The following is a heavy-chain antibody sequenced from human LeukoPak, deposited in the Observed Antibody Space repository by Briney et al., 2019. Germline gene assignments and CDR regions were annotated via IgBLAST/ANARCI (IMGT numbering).Heavy chain of an antibody. CDR3: TRGRGSYGWFDP. Sequence: GGSLRLSCAASGFTFSTYCMHWVRQAPGKGLVWVSRISSDGSNTYYADSVKGRFTISRDTAMNTLYLQMNSLRVEDTADYYCTRGRGSYGWFDPWGQGTQVTVSS. CDR1: GFTFSTYC. V-gene: IGHV3-74*01. CDR2: ISSDGSNT. J-gene: IGHJ5*02. D-gene: IGHD3-10*01.